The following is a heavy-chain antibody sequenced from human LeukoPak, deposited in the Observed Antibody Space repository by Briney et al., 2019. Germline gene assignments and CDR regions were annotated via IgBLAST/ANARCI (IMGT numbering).Heavy chain of an antibody. CDR2: ISSTGGST. Sequence: GGSLRLSCAASGFTFSSYAMQWVRQAPGRGLEYVSAISSTGGSTYYAKSVKGRFTISRDNSKNTLYLQMGSLRAEDMGVYYCARDSTTRGVDYWGQGTLVTVSS. V-gene: IGHV3-64*01. D-gene: IGHD4-17*01. J-gene: IGHJ4*02. CDR3: ARDSTTRGVDY. CDR1: GFTFSSYA.